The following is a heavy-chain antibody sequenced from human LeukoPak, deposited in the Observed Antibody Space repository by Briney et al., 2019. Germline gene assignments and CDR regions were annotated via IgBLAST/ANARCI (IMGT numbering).Heavy chain of an antibody. CDR3: ARKAYGLDV. CDR1: GFTFSSYW. Sequence: GGSLRLSCAPSGFTFSSYWMSWVRQAPGKGLEWVANIKQDGSEKYYVDSVKGRFTISRDNAKNSLYLQMNSLRAEDTAVYYCARKAYGLDVWGEGTTVTVSS. J-gene: IGHJ6*04. V-gene: IGHV3-7*03. CDR2: IKQDGSEK.